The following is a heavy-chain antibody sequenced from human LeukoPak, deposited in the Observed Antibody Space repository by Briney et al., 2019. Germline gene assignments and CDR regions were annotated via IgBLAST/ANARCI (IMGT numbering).Heavy chain of an antibody. J-gene: IGHJ4*02. D-gene: IGHD3-22*01. Sequence: GGSLRLSCAASGFTFSSYAMSWVRQAPGKGLEWVSAISGSGGSTYYADSVKGRLTTSRDNSKNTLYLQINSLRAEDTAVYYCAKDYYDSSGYHYWGQGTLVTVSS. V-gene: IGHV3-23*01. CDR2: ISGSGGST. CDR3: AKDYYDSSGYHY. CDR1: GFTFSSYA.